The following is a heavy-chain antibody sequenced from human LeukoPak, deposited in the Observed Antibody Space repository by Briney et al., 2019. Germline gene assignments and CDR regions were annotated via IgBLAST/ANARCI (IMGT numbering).Heavy chain of an antibody. CDR3: ARGENYYDSSGYPYNWFDP. V-gene: IGHV4-59*01. CDR2: IYYSGST. CDR1: GGSISSYY. D-gene: IGHD3-22*01. Sequence: PSETLSLTCTVSGGSISSYYWSWIRQPPGRGLEWIGYIYYSGSTNYNPSLKSRVTISVDTSKNQFSLKLSSVTAADTAVYYCARGENYYDSSGYPYNWFDPWGQGTLVTVSS. J-gene: IGHJ5*02.